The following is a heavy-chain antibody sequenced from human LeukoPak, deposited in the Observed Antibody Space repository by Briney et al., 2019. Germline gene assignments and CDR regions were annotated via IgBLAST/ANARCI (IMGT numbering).Heavy chain of an antibody. D-gene: IGHD6-19*01. CDR3: ARVAVAGNEGVVDY. Sequence: SETLSLTCTASGCSISSYYWSWIRQPPGKGLEWIGYIYYSGSTNYNPSLKSRVTISVDTSKNQFSLKLSPVTAADTAVYYCARVAVAGNEGVVDYWGQGTLVTVSS. CDR1: GCSISSYY. CDR2: IYYSGST. J-gene: IGHJ4*02. V-gene: IGHV4-59*01.